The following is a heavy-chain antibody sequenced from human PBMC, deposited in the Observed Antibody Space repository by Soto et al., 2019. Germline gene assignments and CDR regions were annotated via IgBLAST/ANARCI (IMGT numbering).Heavy chain of an antibody. CDR1: GGTFSSYA. Sequence: QVQLVQSGAEVKKPGSSVKVSCKASGGTFSSYAISWVRQAPGQGLEWMGGIIPIFGTANYAQKFQGRVTTTADDSTSPAYRELSSLRSEDTAVYYCAREGLRDGYPDSDYWGQGTLVTVSS. CDR3: AREGLRDGYPDSDY. D-gene: IGHD5-12*01. J-gene: IGHJ4*02. V-gene: IGHV1-69*12. CDR2: IIPIFGTA.